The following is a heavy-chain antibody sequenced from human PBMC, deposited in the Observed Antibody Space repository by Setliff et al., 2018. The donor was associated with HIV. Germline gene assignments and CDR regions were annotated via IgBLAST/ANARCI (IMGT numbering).Heavy chain of an antibody. J-gene: IGHJ4*02. CDR2: ISSSSSYT. D-gene: IGHD3-22*01. Sequence: GGSLRLSCAASTFSVSEYAMSWVRQAPGKGLEGVSYISSSSSYTNYADPVKGRFTISRDNAKNSLYLQMNSLRAEDTAVYYCARASYYYDSSGWVDYWGQGTLVTVSS. V-gene: IGHV3-11*03. CDR3: ARASYYYDSSGWVDY. CDR1: TFSVSEYA.